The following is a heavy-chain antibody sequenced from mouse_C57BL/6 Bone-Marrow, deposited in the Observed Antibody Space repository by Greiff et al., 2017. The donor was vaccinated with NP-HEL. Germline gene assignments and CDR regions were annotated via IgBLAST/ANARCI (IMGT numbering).Heavy chain of an antibody. CDR3: ARQGDFGY. V-gene: IGHV5-6*01. CDR2: ISSGGSYT. Sequence: VQLKESGGDLAKPGGSLKLSCAASGFTFSSYGMSWVRQTPDKRLEWVATISSGGSYTYYPDSVKGRFTISRDNAKNTLYLQMSSLKSEDTAMXYCARQGDFGYWGQGTTLTVSS. CDR1: GFTFSSYG. J-gene: IGHJ2*01.